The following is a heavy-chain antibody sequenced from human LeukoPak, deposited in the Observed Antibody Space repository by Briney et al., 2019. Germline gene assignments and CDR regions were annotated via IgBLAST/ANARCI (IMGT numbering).Heavy chain of an antibody. J-gene: IGHJ4*02. CDR1: GGTFSSYA. CDR2: ISAYNGNT. Sequence: ASVKVSCTASGGTFSSYAISWVRQAPGQGLEWMGWISAYNGNTHYAQKLQDRVTMTTDTSTSTAYMELRSLRSDDTAVYFCARGNSEYYYDSSGIYYFHYWGQGTLVTVSS. D-gene: IGHD3-22*01. CDR3: ARGNSEYYYDSSGIYYFHY. V-gene: IGHV1-18*01.